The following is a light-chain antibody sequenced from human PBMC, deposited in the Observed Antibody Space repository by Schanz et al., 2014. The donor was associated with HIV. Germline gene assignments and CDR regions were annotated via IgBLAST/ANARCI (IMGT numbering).Light chain of an antibody. Sequence: EVVMTQSPATLSLSPGESATLSCRTSQTISSHLAWYQQIPGQAPRLLIYGASARATGIPARFTGSGSGTEFTLTISSLQSEDFAVYYCQQYNNWPLYTFGQGTKLEIK. CDR2: GAS. CDR3: QQYNNWPLYT. J-gene: IGKJ2*01. V-gene: IGKV3-15*01. CDR1: QTISSH.